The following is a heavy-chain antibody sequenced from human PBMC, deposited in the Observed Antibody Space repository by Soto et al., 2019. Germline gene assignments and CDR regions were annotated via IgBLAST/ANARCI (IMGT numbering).Heavy chain of an antibody. CDR2: INPNSGGT. D-gene: IGHD4-4*01. CDR3: ARDRDYSTAPYYYGMDA. V-gene: IGHV1-2*04. Sequence: ASVKVSCKASGYTFTGYYMHWVRQAPGQGLEWMGWINPNSGGTNYAQKFQGWVTMTRDTSISTAYMELSRLRSDDTAVYYCARDRDYSTAPYYYGMDAWGQGTTVTVSS. J-gene: IGHJ6*02. CDR1: GYTFTGYY.